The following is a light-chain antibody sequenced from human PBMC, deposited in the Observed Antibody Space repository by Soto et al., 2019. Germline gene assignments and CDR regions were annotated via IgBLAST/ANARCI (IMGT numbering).Light chain of an antibody. CDR1: QTVNID. J-gene: IGKJ3*01. CDR3: QQYYTWPFT. V-gene: IGKV3D-15*01. Sequence: EIVLTQSPATLSVSPGERATLSCRASQTVNIDLVWYQQKPGQVPKVLMFSASARETGVPARFIGGGSATEFTLTISSVQPEDSAVYYRQQYYTWPFTFCPGTKVDIK. CDR2: SAS.